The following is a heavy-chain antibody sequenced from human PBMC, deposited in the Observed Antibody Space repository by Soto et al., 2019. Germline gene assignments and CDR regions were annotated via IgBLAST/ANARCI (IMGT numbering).Heavy chain of an antibody. J-gene: IGHJ6*02. V-gene: IGHV1-69*01. CDR1: GGTFSSYA. Sequence: QVQLVQSGAEVKKPGSSVKVSCKASGGTFSSYAISWVRQAPGQGLEWMGGIIPIFGTANYAQKFQGRVTITPEESTSSADLALCSLSFGDTAVYYCARAGVRGFTISYYYYGMDVWGQGTTVTVSS. CDR3: ARAGVRGFTISYYYYGMDV. D-gene: IGHD3-10*01. CDR2: IIPIFGTA.